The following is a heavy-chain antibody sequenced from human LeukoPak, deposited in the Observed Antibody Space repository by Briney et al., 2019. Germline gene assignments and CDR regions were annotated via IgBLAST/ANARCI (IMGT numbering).Heavy chain of an antibody. Sequence: GGSLRLSCAASGFTFSSYSMNWVRQAPGKGLEWVSSISCSSSYIYYADSVKGRFTISRDNAKNSLYLQMNSLRAEDTAVYYCASSDLLRYFDWPPQGFDYWGQGTLVTVSS. CDR2: ISCSSSYI. CDR3: ASSDLLRYFDWPPQGFDY. CDR1: GFTFSSYS. D-gene: IGHD3-9*01. V-gene: IGHV3-21*01. J-gene: IGHJ4*02.